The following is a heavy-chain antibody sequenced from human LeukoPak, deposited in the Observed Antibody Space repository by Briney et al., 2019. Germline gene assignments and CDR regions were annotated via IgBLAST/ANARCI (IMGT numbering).Heavy chain of an antibody. CDR3: ARASDGDYGRAAFDY. Sequence: GGSLRLSCAASGFTFSSYWMSWVRQAPGKGLEWAANIKQDGSEKYYVDSVKGRFTISRDNAKNSLYLQMNSLRAEDTAVYYCARASDGDYGRAAFDYWGQGSLVTVSS. J-gene: IGHJ4*02. V-gene: IGHV3-7*04. CDR2: IKQDGSEK. CDR1: GFTFSSYW. D-gene: IGHD4-17*01.